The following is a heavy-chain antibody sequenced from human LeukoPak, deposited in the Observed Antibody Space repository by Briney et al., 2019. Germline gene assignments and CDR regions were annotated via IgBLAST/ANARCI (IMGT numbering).Heavy chain of an antibody. CDR2: ISSSSSYI. D-gene: IGHD6-19*01. CDR1: GFTFSSYS. CDR3: ARDRGSGWYYFDY. J-gene: IGHJ4*02. V-gene: IGHV3-21*01. Sequence: GGSLRLSCAASGFTFSSYSMNWVRQAPGKGLEWVSSISSSSSYIYYADSVKGRFTISRDNAKNSLYLQMNSLRAEDTAVYYCARDRGSGWYYFDYWGQGTLVTVSS.